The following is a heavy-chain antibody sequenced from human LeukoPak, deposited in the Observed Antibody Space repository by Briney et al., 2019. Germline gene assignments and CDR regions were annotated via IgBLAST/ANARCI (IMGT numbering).Heavy chain of an antibody. CDR3: ARDSRFGKLLIPYFDY. CDR2: ITSRSSSI. CDR1: GFTFSNYN. D-gene: IGHD3-10*01. V-gene: IGHV3-48*02. J-gene: IGHJ4*02. Sequence: PGGSLRLSCAASGFTFSNYNMNWVRQAPGKGLEWVSYITSRSSSIYYADSVKGRFTISRDNAQNSLYLQMNSLRDEDTAVYYCARDSRFGKLLIPYFDYWGQGTLVIVSS.